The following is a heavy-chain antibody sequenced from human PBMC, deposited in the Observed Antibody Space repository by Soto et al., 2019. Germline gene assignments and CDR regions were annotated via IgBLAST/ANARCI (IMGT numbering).Heavy chain of an antibody. J-gene: IGHJ1*01. CDR3: ARRMTPMDC. V-gene: IGHV1-18*01. CDR1: GYTFTNFG. Sequence: QVQLVQSGAEVKKPGAPLKVAYKTSGYTFTNFGLSWVRQAPGQGLEWMGWISADNGNTNYPQNIQGRVTMTTDTATRTASMEPRSLRSDDTSVYYSARRMTPMDCWGEGTLGNVSS. CDR2: ISADNGNT. D-gene: IGHD2-21*02.